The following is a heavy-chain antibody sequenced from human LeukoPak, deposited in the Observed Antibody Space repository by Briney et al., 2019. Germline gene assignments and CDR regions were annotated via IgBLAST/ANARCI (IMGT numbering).Heavy chain of an antibody. CDR1: GFTFSSYA. Sequence: GASLRLSCAASGFTFSSYAMSWVRQAPGKGLEWVSVIYSGGSTYYADSVKGRFTISRDNSKNTLYLQMNSLRAEDTAVYYCARGSSGYQLDYWGQGTLVTVSS. D-gene: IGHD3-22*01. V-gene: IGHV3-66*02. CDR3: ARGSSGYQLDY. J-gene: IGHJ4*02. CDR2: IYSGGST.